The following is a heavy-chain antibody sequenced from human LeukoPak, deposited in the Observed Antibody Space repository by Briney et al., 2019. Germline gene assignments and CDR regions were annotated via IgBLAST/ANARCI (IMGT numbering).Heavy chain of an antibody. CDR3: AKDISVGATPYYFDS. CDR1: GFTFHDYA. D-gene: IGHD1-26*01. Sequence: GVSLRLSCPPSGFTFHDYAMHWLRQGPGTGLEWISGITWNTYNMGYAHSVMGRFTISRNNAKNSLYLQMNSLRAEDTALYYCAKDISVGATPYYFDSWGQGTLVTVS. CDR2: ITWNTYNM. V-gene: IGHV3-9*01. J-gene: IGHJ4*02.